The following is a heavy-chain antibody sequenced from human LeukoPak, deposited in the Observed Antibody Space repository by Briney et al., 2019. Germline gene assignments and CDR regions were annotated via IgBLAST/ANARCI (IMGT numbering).Heavy chain of an antibody. CDR3: ARELTVTTGYFDY. J-gene: IGHJ4*02. CDR2: ISYDGSDK. CDR1: GFAFSSYG. V-gene: IGHV3-33*01. Sequence: PGKSLRLSCAASGFAFSSYGMHWVRQAPGKGLEWVALISYDGSDKNFADSVKGRFTISRDNSKSTLFLQMNSLRVEDTAVYYCARELTVTTGYFDYWGQGTQVSVSS. D-gene: IGHD4-17*01.